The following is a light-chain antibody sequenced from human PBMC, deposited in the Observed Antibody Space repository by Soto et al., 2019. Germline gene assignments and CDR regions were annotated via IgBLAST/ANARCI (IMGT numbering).Light chain of an antibody. CDR3: SSYTSSSTIYV. J-gene: IGLJ1*01. CDR1: SSDVGGYNY. CDR2: DVS. V-gene: IGLV2-14*01. Sequence: QSALTQPASVSGSPGQSITISCTGTSSDVGGYNYVSWYQQHPGKAPKLMIYDVSNRPSGVSNRFSCSRSGNTASLTISGLQAEDEDDYYCSSYTSSSTIYVFGTGTKLTVL.